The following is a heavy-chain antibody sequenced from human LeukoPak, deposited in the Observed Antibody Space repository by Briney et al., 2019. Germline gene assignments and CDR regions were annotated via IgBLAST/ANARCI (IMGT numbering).Heavy chain of an antibody. CDR2: ISSSSSYI. J-gene: IGHJ3*02. Sequence: GGSVRLSCAASGFTFSSYSMNWVRQAPAKGLEWVSSISSSSSYIYYADAVKGRFTIPRDNAKNSLYLQMKSLRAEDTAVYYFARDRPRAYYDSSGYYYQAFDIWGQGTMVTVSS. V-gene: IGHV3-21*01. CDR3: ARDRPRAYYDSSGYYYQAFDI. CDR1: GFTFSSYS. D-gene: IGHD3-22*01.